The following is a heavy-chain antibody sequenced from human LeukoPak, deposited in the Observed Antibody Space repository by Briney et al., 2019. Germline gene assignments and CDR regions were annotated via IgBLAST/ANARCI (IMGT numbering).Heavy chain of an antibody. CDR1: GYTLTELS. Sequence: ASVKVSCKVSGYTLTELSMHWVRQAPGQGLEWMGWINPNSGGTNYAQKFQGWVTMARDTSISTAYMELSRLRSDDTAVYYCARAWTVVAATDLDAFDIWGQGTMVTVSS. V-gene: IGHV1-2*04. J-gene: IGHJ3*02. CDR3: ARAWTVVAATDLDAFDI. CDR2: INPNSGGT. D-gene: IGHD2-15*01.